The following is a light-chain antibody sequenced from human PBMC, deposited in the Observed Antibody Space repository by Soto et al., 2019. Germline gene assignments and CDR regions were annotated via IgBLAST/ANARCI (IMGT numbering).Light chain of an antibody. J-gene: IGKJ2*01. CDR3: MQALQTPYT. CDR1: QSLLNSNGYNY. CDR2: LGS. Sequence: DIVMTQSPLSLPVTPREPASISCRSGQSLLNSNGYNYLDWYLQKPGQSPQLLIYLGSNRASGVPDRFSGSGSGTDFTLKISRVEADDVGVFYCMQALQTPYTFGQGTKLEIK. V-gene: IGKV2-28*01.